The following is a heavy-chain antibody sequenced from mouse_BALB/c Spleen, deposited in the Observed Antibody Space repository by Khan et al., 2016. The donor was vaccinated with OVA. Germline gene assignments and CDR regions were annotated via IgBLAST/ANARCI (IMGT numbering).Heavy chain of an antibody. CDR3: AIYDGYYGFAY. V-gene: IGHV3-2*02. D-gene: IGHD2-3*01. CDR2: ISYSGST. CDR1: GYSITSDYA. J-gene: IGHJ3*01. Sequence: EVQLQESGPGLVKPSQSLSLTCTVTGYSITSDYAWNWIRQFPGNKLEWMGYISYSGSTSYNPSLKSRISITRDTSKNQFFLQLNSVTTEDTATDYCAIYDGYYGFAYWGQGTLVTVSA.